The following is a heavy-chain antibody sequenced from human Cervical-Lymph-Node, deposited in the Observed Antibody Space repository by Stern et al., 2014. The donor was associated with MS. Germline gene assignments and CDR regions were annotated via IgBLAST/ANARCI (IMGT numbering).Heavy chain of an antibody. Sequence: VQLVESGGGLEPPGGSLRLSCAASGFTFSDYAMNWVRQAPGKVLQWVSTISGGGRRTYYADSVKGRFTISRDNSKNTLYLQMISLRAEDTAVYYCAKEESDYTSPYYFDTWGQGTLVTVSS. J-gene: IGHJ4*02. D-gene: IGHD4-17*01. CDR3: AKEESDYTSPYYFDT. CDR2: ISGGGRRT. V-gene: IGHV3-23*04. CDR1: GFTFSDYA.